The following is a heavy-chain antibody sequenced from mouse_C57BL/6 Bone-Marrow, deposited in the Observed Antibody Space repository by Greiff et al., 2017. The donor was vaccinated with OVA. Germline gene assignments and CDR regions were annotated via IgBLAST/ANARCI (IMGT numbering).Heavy chain of an antibody. D-gene: IGHD1-1*01. CDR1: GYTFTSYW. CDR3: AKENYYGSSYEGYFDV. CDR2: IDPSDSET. V-gene: IGHV1-52*01. J-gene: IGHJ1*03. Sequence: VQLQQPGAELVRPGSSVKLSCKASGYTFTSYWMHWVKQRPIQGLEWIGNIDPSDSETHYNQKFKDKATLTVDKSSSTAYMELRSLTSEDTAVYYCAKENYYGSSYEGYFDVWGTGTTVTVSS.